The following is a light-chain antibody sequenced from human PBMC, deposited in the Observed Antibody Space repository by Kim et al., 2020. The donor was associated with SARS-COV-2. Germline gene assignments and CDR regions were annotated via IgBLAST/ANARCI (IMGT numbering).Light chain of an antibody. J-gene: IGLJ1*01. CDR2: AVS. Sequence: QSITLSCTGTSSNVGSYNYVSWYQQPPGKAPKLMIYAVSNPPSGVSNRFSGSKSGNTASLTISGLQAEDEADYYCSSYTRSSTNYVFGTGTKVTVL. V-gene: IGLV2-14*03. CDR1: SSNVGSYNY. CDR3: SSYTRSSTNYV.